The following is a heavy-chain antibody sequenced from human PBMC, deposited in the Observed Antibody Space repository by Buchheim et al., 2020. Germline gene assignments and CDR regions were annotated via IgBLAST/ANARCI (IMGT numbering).Heavy chain of an antibody. D-gene: IGHD6-19*01. CDR2: IKPDGSEK. CDR1: GITFSVYW. J-gene: IGHJ4*02. Sequence: EVQLVESGGGLVQPGGSLRLSCAVSGITFSVYWMSWVRQAPGKGLEWVANIKPDGSEKSYVDSVKGRFTISRDNAKNSLFLQMNSLRAEDTAVYYCAPIQQQWVVNGFDSWGLGTL. V-gene: IGHV3-7*01. CDR3: APIQQQWVVNGFDS.